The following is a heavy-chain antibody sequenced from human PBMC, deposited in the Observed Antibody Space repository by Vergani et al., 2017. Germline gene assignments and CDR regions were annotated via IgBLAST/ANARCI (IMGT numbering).Heavy chain of an antibody. D-gene: IGHD2-8*01. V-gene: IGHV3-30*01. CDR3: ARDPNANEGYYYYYYMDV. Sequence: QVQLVESGGGVVQPGRSLRLSCAASGFTFSSYAMHWVRQAPGKGLEWVAVISYDRSNKYYADSVKGRFTISRDNSKNTLYLQMNSLRAEDTAVYYCARDPNANEGYYYYYYMDVWGKGTTVTVSS. J-gene: IGHJ6*03. CDR1: GFTFSSYA. CDR2: ISYDRSNK.